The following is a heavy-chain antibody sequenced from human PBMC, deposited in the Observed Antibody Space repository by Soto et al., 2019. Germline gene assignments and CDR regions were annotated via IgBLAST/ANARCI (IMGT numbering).Heavy chain of an antibody. V-gene: IGHV4-38-2*01. J-gene: IGHJ5*02. CDR2: IYHSGST. D-gene: IGHD1-1*01. CDR3: ARHEQLGMWFDP. CDR1: GNSISSDYY. Sequence: PSETLSRTCAVSGNSISSDYYWVWIRQPPGKGLEWIGSIYHSGSTYYNPSFEGQVTISADKSISTAFLQFRSLKASDTAMYYCARHEQLGMWFDPWGQGSLVTVSS.